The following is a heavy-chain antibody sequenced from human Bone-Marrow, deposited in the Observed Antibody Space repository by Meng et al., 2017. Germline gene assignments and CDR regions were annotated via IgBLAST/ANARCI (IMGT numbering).Heavy chain of an antibody. CDR1: GFTFSNYW. J-gene: IGHJ4*02. D-gene: IGHD1-1*01. V-gene: IGHV3-74*01. CDR3: ARGGVYTGPTGLFDY. Sequence: GESLKISCVVSGFTFSNYWMHWVRQAPKKGLVWVSRIDYDGTSTSYADSVKGRFTISRDNAKSTLFLQMDSLRAEDTAVYYCARGGVYTGPTGLFDYWGQGTLVTVSS. CDR2: IDYDGTST.